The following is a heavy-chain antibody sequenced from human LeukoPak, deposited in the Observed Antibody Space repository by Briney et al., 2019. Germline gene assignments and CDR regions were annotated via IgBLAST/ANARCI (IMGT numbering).Heavy chain of an antibody. CDR2: IYHSGST. V-gene: IGHV4-38-2*02. CDR1: GYSISSGYY. J-gene: IGHJ3*02. D-gene: IGHD2-2*01. CDR3: ARHQQLRAAFDI. Sequence: SETLSLTCTVSGYSISSGYYWGWIRQPPGKGLEWIGSIYHSGSTYYNPSLKSPVTISVDTSKNQFSLKLSSVTAADTAVYYCARHQQLRAAFDIWGQGTMVTVSS.